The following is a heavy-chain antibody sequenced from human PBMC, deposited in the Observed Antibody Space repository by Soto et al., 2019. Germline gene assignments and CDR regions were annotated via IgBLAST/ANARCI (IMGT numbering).Heavy chain of an antibody. D-gene: IGHD6-6*01. J-gene: IGHJ6*04. CDR1: GGSISSGGYY. CDR2: IYYSGST. V-gene: IGHV4-31*03. Sequence: SETLSLTCTVSGGSISSGGYYWSWIRQHPGKGLEWIGYIYYSGSTYYNPSLKSRVTISVDTSKNQFSLKLSSVTAADTAVYYCASLSIAARPRWYYGMDVWGKGTTVTVSS. CDR3: ASLSIAARPRWYYGMDV.